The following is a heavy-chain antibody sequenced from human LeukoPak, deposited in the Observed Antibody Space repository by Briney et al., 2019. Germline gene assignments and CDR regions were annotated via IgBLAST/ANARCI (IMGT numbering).Heavy chain of an antibody. CDR3: AQGRIPSVSYYYSMDV. J-gene: IGHJ6*02. Sequence: GASVKVSCKASGGTFSSYAISWVRQAPGQGLEWMGRIIPILGIANYAQKFQGRVTITADKSTSTAYMELSSLRSEDTAVYYCAQGRIPSVSYYYSMDVWGQGTTVTVSS. D-gene: IGHD2-15*01. CDR1: GGTFSSYA. V-gene: IGHV1-69*04. CDR2: IIPILGIA.